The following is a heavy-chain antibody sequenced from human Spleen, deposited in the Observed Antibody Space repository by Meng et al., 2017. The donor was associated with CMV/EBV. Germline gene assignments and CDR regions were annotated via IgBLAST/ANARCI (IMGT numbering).Heavy chain of an antibody. J-gene: IGHJ4*02. CDR2: IYYSGST. CDR1: DGSISSDTYY. Sequence: LRLSCTVSDGSISSDTYYWSWIRQYPGKGLEWIGYIYYSGSTYYNPSLKSRITISIDTSKNEFSLKVNSVTAADTAVYYCAREGGASWFDYWGQGTLVTVSS. CDR3: AREGGASWFDY. V-gene: IGHV4-31*03. D-gene: IGHD3-16*01.